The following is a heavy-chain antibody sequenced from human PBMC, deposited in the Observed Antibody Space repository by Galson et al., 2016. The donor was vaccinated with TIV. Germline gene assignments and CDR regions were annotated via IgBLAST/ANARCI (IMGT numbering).Heavy chain of an antibody. D-gene: IGHD4-17*01. J-gene: IGHJ6*02. V-gene: IGHV1-69*13. Sequence: SVKVSCKASGGTFFSSYAISWVRQAPGQGLEWMGRIIPIFRTANYAQKFQGRATITADESTSTAYMELRSLRSEDTAVYYCARGAYGSYYYGMDNWGQGTTVTVS. CDR3: ARGAYGSYYYGMDN. CDR2: IIPIFRTA. CDR1: GGTFFSSYA.